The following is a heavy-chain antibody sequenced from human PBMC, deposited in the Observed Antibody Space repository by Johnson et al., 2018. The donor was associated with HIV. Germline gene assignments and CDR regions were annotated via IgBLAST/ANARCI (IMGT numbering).Heavy chain of an antibody. Sequence: VQLVESGGGLAKPAWSLRLSCAASGFTVSSNYMSWVRQAPGKGLEWVSVIYSGGSTYYADSVKGRFTISRDNSKNTLYLQMNSLRAEDTAVYYCTTDRGNGDYDAFDIWGQGTMLTVSS. CDR2: IYSGGST. CDR3: TTDRGNGDYDAFDI. D-gene: IGHD4-17*01. V-gene: IGHV3-53*01. J-gene: IGHJ3*02. CDR1: GFTVSSNY.